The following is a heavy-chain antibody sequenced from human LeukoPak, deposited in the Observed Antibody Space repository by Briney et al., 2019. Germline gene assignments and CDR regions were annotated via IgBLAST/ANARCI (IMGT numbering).Heavy chain of an antibody. CDR3: ARDLEVRFLEWLFIYYGMDV. V-gene: IGHV1-18*01. CDR1: GYTFTSYG. CDR2: ISPYNGNT. Sequence: ASVKVSCKASGYTFTSYGISWVRQAPGQGPEWMGWISPYNGNTNYAQKLQGRATMTTDTSTSTAYMELRSLRSDDTAVYYCARDLEVRFLEWLFIYYGMDVWGQGTTVTVSS. D-gene: IGHD3-3*01. J-gene: IGHJ6*02.